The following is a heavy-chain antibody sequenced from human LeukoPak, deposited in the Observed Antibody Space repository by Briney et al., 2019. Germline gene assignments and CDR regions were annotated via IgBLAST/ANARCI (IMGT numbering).Heavy chain of an antibody. CDR3: ARDIYYDSSGYYGSVY. Sequence: PGGSLRLSCEASGFTFSSYWMSWVRQAPGKGLEWVANIKQDGSDKYYVDSVKGRFTISRDNAKNSLYLQMNSLRAEDTAVYYCARDIYYDSSGYYGSVYWGQGTLVTVSS. CDR2: IKQDGSDK. V-gene: IGHV3-7*01. J-gene: IGHJ4*02. CDR1: GFTFSSYW. D-gene: IGHD3-22*01.